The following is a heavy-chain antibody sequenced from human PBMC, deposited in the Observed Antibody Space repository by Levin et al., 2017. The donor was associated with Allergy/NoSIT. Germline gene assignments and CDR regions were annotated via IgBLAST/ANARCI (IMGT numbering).Heavy chain of an antibody. D-gene: IGHD2-15*01. CDR2: ISYDGSNK. CDR1: GFTFSSYG. Sequence: GGSLRLSCAASGFTFSSYGMHWVRQAPGKGLEWVAVISYDGSNKYYADSVKGRFTISRDNSKNTLYLQMNSLRAEDTAVYYCAKDLIGDQVAAISSLGLGMDVWGQGTTVTVSS. V-gene: IGHV3-30*18. J-gene: IGHJ6*02. CDR3: AKDLIGDQVAAISSLGLGMDV.